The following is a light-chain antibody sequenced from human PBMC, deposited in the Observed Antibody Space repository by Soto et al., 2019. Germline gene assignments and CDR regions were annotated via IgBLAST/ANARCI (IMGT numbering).Light chain of an antibody. V-gene: IGKV3-15*01. Sequence: EIVITQSPPALSLSPGERATLSCRASQSVNSNLAWYQQKAGQAPRLLIYGTSTRATGIPARFSGSGSGTDFTLTISSLQFEDFAVYYCQQYNNWPRTFGQGTKVDI. J-gene: IGKJ1*01. CDR3: QQYNNWPRT. CDR1: QSVNSN. CDR2: GTS.